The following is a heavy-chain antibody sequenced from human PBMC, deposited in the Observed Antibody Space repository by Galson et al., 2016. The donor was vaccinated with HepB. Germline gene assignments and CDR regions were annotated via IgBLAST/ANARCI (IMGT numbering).Heavy chain of an antibody. CDR2: IFWNGDT. D-gene: IGHD3-3*01. J-gene: IGHJ1*01. Sequence: PALVKPTQTLTLTCTFSGFSLSTSGVSVGWIRQPPGKALEWLGFIFWNGDTRYSPSLRSRLTITKDSSKNQVVITMTNMDPVDTATYYCLHGDVWSAGASFFQHWGLGTLVTVAS. CDR1: GFSLSTSGVS. CDR3: LHGDVWSAGASFFQH. V-gene: IGHV2-5*01.